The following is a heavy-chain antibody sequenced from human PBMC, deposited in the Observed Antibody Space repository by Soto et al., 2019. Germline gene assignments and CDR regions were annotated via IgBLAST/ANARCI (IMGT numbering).Heavy chain of an antibody. Sequence: QITLKESGPTLVKPTQTLTLTCTFSGFSLSTSGVGVGWIRQPPGKALEWLALIYWDDDKRYSPSLKSRLTITKDTYQNQVVLTRTNMGPLDTATYFCAPTRLVLRFFEWLSSSFDFWGQGTLGPVSP. CDR2: IYWDDDK. CDR1: GFSLSTSGVG. D-gene: IGHD3-3*01. CDR3: APTRLVLRFFEWLSSSFDF. J-gene: IGHJ4*02. V-gene: IGHV2-5*02.